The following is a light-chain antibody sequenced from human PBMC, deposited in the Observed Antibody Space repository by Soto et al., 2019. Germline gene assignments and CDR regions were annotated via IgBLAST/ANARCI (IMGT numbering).Light chain of an antibody. J-gene: IGKJ5*01. Sequence: EIVLTQSPATLSLSPGERATLSCWASQNIRNSLVWYQQKPGQAPRLLIYDVSNRAAGIPARFSGSGSETDFTLTISSLEPEDFAVYYCHQRYSWPITFGRGTRLEMK. CDR1: QNIRNS. CDR2: DVS. CDR3: HQRYSWPIT. V-gene: IGKV3-11*01.